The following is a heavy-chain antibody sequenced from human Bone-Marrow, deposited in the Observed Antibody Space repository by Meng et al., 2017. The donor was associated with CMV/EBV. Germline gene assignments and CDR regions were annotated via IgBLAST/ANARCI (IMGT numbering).Heavy chain of an antibody. D-gene: IGHD2-15*01. CDR2: VGTAGDT. CDR3: ASRPTRYCSGGSCYVH. J-gene: IGHJ4*02. Sequence: GESLKISCAACGFTFSTNDIHWVRQATRKGLEWVSAVGTAGDTYYPDSVKGQFTISRENAKNFLSLQMNSLGAEDTAVYYCASRPTRYCSGGSCYVHWGQGTLVTVSS. CDR1: GFTFSTND. V-gene: IGHV3-13*03.